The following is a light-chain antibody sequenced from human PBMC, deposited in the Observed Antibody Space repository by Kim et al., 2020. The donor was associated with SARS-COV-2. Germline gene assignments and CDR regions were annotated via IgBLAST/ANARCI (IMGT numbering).Light chain of an antibody. J-gene: IGLJ3*02. CDR3: NSRDSSGNHWV. CDR1: SVRSYY. Sequence: AWGQTVRITCQGDSVRSYYASWYRQKPGQGPVLVIYGKNNRPSGIPDRFSGSSSGNTASLTITGARAEDEADYYCNSRDSSGNHWVFGGGTQLTVL. CDR2: GKN. V-gene: IGLV3-19*01.